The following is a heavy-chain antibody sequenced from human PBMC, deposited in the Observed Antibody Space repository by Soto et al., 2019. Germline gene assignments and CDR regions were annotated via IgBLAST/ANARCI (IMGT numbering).Heavy chain of an antibody. CDR3: ARESSLSVAAPGY. V-gene: IGHV3-30-3*01. J-gene: IGHJ4*02. CDR1: GFTFSSYT. D-gene: IGHD6-19*01. CDR2: ISNDGSHK. Sequence: QVQLVESGGGVVQPGRSLRLSCAASGFTFSSYTMHWVREAPGKGLEWVEVISNDGSHKDYADSVKGRFTISRDNSKNTLNLQMNSLRVEDTAIYYCARESSLSVAAPGYWGQGTLVTVSS.